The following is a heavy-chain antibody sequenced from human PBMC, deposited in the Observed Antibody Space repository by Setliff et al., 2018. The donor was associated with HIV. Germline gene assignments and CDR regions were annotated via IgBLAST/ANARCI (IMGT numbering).Heavy chain of an antibody. CDR1: GGSISSYY. D-gene: IGHD6-6*01. V-gene: IGHV4-59*08. J-gene: IGHJ4*02. CDR2: NYHSGST. CDR3: ARHLIAARLASFDY. Sequence: SETLSLTCTVPGGSISSYYWSWIRQPPGKRLEWMGYNYHSGSTNYNPSLESRVTISVDTAKNQFSLNLYSVTAADTAVYYCARHLIAARLASFDYWAQGTLVTVSS.